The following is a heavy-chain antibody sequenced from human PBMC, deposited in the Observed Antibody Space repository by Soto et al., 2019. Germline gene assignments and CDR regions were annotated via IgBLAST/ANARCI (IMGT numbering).Heavy chain of an antibody. Sequence: GESLKISCKGSGYTFTNYWIGWVRQMPGKGLEWMGIIYPGDSDTKYNPSFQGQVTISADKPITTTYLQWSSLKASDTAIYYCEASIFYYGIDVWGQGTTVTVYS. CDR2: IYPGDSDT. J-gene: IGHJ6*02. V-gene: IGHV5-51*01. CDR1: GYTFTNYW. CDR3: EASIFYYGIDV.